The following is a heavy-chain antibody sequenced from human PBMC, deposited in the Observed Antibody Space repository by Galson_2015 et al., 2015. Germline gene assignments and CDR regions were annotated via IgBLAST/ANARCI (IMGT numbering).Heavy chain of an antibody. D-gene: IGHD3-16*01. J-gene: IGHJ4*02. CDR1: GFTFSSDW. CDR2: INSDGTDK. Sequence: SLRLSCAAPGFTFSSDWMHWVRHAPGKGLVWVSRINSDGTDKTYADSVKGRFTISRDNAKNTLYLQMNSLRAEDTAVYYCARDPLWDRTVGFDYWGQGTLVTVSS. V-gene: IGHV3-74*01. CDR3: ARDPLWDRTVGFDY.